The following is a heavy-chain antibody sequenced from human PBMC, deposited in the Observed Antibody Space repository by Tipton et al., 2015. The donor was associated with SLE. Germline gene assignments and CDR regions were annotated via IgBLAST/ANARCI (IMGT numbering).Heavy chain of an antibody. CDR3: ARLVTSYSGSRQYYYYMDV. V-gene: IGHV3-7*01. CDR2: IKQDGSEK. J-gene: IGHJ6*03. D-gene: IGHD1-26*01. Sequence: SLRLSCAASGFTFSSYWMSWVRQAPGKGLEWVANIKQDGSEKYYVDSVKGRFTISRDNAKNSLYLQMNSLRAEDTAVYYCARLVTSYSGSRQYYYYMDVWGKGTTVTVSS. CDR1: GFTFSSYW.